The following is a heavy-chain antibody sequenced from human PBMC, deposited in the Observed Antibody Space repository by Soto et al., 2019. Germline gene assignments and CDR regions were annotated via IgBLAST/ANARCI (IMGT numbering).Heavy chain of an antibody. CDR2: IRSKANSYAT. Sequence: PGGSLRLSCATSGFTFSGSAMHWVRQASGKGLEWVGRIRSKANSYATAYAASVKGRFTISRDDSKTTAYLQMNSLNPEDMAVYYCVDETSYYYGMDVWGQGTTVTVS. CDR3: VDETSYYYGMDV. J-gene: IGHJ6*02. CDR1: GFTFSGSA. V-gene: IGHV3-73*01. D-gene: IGHD5-12*01.